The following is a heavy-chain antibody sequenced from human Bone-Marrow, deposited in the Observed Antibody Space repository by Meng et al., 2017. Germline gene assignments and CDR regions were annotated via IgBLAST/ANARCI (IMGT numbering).Heavy chain of an antibody. CDR1: GFTFRNYE. J-gene: IGHJ6*01. CDR2: ISSSSNTI. Sequence: GESLKISCEASGFTFRNYEMNWVRQAPGKGLEWVSFISSSSNTIYYADSVKGRFTISRDNAKNSLYLQMNSLRAEDTATYYCARDRYYDVLTGYFNHYGMDVWGQGSTVT. D-gene: IGHD3-9*01. V-gene: IGHV3-48*03. CDR3: ARDRYYDVLTGYFNHYGMDV.